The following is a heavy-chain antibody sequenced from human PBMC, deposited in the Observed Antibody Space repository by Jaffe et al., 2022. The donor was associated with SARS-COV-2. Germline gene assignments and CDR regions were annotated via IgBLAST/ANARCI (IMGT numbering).Heavy chain of an antibody. V-gene: IGHV3-72*01. CDR2: TRNRANHYTT. J-gene: IGHJ3*01. CDR1: GFTFSDYY. Sequence: EVQLVESGGDLVQPGGSLRLSCAASGFTFSDYYMDWVRQAPGKGLEWVGRTRNRANHYTTEYAPSVKGRFTISRDDSKNSLYLQMNNLGTEDTAVYFCVRDPLGYGSGRGAFDFWGQGTMVTVSS. CDR3: VRDPLGYGSGRGAFDF. D-gene: IGHD3-10*01.